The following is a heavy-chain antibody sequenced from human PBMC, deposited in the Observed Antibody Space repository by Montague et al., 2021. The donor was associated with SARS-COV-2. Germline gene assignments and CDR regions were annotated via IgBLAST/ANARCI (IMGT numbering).Heavy chain of an antibody. J-gene: IGHJ6*02. CDR2: MYYTGTT. V-gene: IGHV4-39*01. CDR3: ARHFRPGATEGYYYGMDV. D-gene: IGHD1-26*01. Sequence: LRLSCAVSGDFITSTVSYWVWVRQSPGKGLEWIGNMYYTGTTYHNPSLTSRVTISVDTSKNQFSLRLDSVTAADTALYYCARHFRPGATEGYYYGMDVWGQGTAVTVSS. CDR1: GDFITSTVSY.